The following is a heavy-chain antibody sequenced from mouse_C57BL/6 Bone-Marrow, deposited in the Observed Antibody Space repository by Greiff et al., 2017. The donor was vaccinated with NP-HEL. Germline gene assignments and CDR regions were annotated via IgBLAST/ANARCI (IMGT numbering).Heavy chain of an antibody. CDR2: ISYDGSN. CDR3: AREVLTGDAMDY. D-gene: IGHD4-1*01. CDR1: GYSITSGYY. Sequence: DVKLQESGPGLVKPSQSLSLTCSVTGYSITSGYYWNWIRQFPGNKLEWMGYISYDGSNNYNPSLKNRISITRDTSKNQFFLKLNSVTTEDTATYYCAREVLTGDAMDYWGQGTSVTVSS. J-gene: IGHJ4*01. V-gene: IGHV3-6*01.